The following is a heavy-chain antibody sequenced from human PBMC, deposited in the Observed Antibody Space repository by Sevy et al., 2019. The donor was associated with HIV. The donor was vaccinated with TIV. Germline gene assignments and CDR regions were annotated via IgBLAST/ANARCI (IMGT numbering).Heavy chain of an antibody. V-gene: IGHV3-23*01. Sequence: GESLKISCAASGFTFNTHAMNWVRQAPGKGLEWVSVISGIGSSTYYADSVKGRLTISRDNSKNTLYLQMNSLRADDRAVYYCAKALNPALESMIEVIFRSLKGFDVWGQGTMVTVSS. D-gene: IGHD3-22*01. CDR3: AKALNPALESMIEVIFRSLKGFDV. CDR1: GFTFNTHA. CDR2: ISGIGSST. J-gene: IGHJ3*01.